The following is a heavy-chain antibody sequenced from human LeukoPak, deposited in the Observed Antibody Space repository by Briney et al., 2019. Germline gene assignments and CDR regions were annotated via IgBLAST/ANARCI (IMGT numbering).Heavy chain of an antibody. Sequence: GGSLRLSCAASGFTVSSNYMSWVRQAPGKGLEWVSVIYSGGSTYYADSVKGRFTLSRDNSKNTLYLQMNSLRAEDTAVYYCAIRGIAAAGKGEYFDYWGQGTLVTVSS. CDR1: GFTVSSNY. D-gene: IGHD6-13*01. CDR3: AIRGIAAAGKGEYFDY. CDR2: IYSGGST. V-gene: IGHV3-53*01. J-gene: IGHJ4*02.